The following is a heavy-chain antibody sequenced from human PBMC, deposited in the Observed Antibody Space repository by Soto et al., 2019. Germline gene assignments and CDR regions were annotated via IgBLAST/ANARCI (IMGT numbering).Heavy chain of an antibody. J-gene: IGHJ5*02. D-gene: IGHD3-3*01. CDR1: GYTFTSYD. Sequence: ASVKVSCKASGYTFTSYDINWVRQATGQGLEWMGWMNPNSGNTGYAQKFQGRVTMTRNTSISTAYMELSSLRSEDTAVYYCARGGGLYDFWSGYYPREVSGRFDPWGQGTLVTVSS. CDR3: ARGGGLYDFWSGYYPREVSGRFDP. CDR2: MNPNSGNT. V-gene: IGHV1-8*01.